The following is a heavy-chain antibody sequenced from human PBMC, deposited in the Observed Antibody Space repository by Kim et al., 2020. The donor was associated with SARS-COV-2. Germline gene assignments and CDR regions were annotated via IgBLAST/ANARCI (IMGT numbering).Heavy chain of an antibody. CDR2: IYTSGII. CDR1: GGSISSYY. D-gene: IGHD6-13*01. V-gene: IGHV4-4*07. Sequence: SETLSLTCTVSGGSISSYYWSWIRQPAGKGLEWIGHIYTSGIINYNPSLKSRVTMSVDTSKNQFSLKVTSVTAADTAVYYCAREAAAGTVYFDYWGQGTLVTVSS. J-gene: IGHJ4*02. CDR3: AREAAAGTVYFDY.